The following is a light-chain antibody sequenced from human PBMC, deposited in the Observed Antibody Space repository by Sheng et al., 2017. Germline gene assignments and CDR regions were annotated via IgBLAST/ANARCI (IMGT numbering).Light chain of an antibody. CDR1: RGFNTY. Sequence: DIQMTQFPAYLSASVGDRVTITCRASRGFNTYLAWYQQKPGKVPTLLISRVSELHSGVPPRFSGSGSGTEFTLTIRHLQPDDVATYYCQKYDSPPFTFGPGTKVDL. J-gene: IGKJ3*01. CDR3: QKYDSPPFT. CDR2: RVS. V-gene: IGKV1-27*01.